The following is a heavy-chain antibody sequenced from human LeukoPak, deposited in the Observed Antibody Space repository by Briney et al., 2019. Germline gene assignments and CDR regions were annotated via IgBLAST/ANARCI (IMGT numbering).Heavy chain of an antibody. V-gene: IGHV1-2*02. Sequence: ASVKVSCRTSGYTFTDYYIHWVRQAPGQGLEWVGWIVPNSGGTNYAQKFQGRVTITRHTSISPAYTELARQRYEDRALYYVSPLGGTSFEYWGQGTLVTVSS. CDR2: IVPNSGGT. CDR1: GYTFTDYY. D-gene: IGHD1-1*01. J-gene: IGHJ4*02. CDR3: SPLGGTSFEY.